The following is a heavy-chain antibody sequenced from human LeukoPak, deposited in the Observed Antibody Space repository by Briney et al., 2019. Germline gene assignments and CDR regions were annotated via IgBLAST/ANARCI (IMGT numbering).Heavy chain of an antibody. CDR3: ATYSDYEGYYYYYMDV. CDR1: GGSISSSSYY. D-gene: IGHD4-11*01. V-gene: IGHV4-39*01. Sequence: SETLSLTCTVSGGSISSSSYYWGWIRQPPGKGLEWIGSIYYSGSTNYNPSLKSRVTISVDTSKNQFSLKLSSVTAADTAVYYCATYSDYEGYYYYYMDVWGKGTTVTVSS. J-gene: IGHJ6*03. CDR2: IYYSGST.